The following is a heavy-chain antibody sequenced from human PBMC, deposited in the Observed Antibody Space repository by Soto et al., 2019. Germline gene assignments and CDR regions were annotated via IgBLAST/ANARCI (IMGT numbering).Heavy chain of an antibody. CDR3: AIYLLTGYCTNGVCYQFDY. CDR1: GGTFSSYT. V-gene: IGHV1-69*02. D-gene: IGHD2-8*01. Sequence: GASVKVSCKASGGTFSSYTISWVRQAPGQGLEWMGRIIPILGIANYAQKFQGRVTITADKSTSTAYMELSSLRSEDTAVYYCAIYLLTGYCTNGVCYQFDYWGQGTLVTVSS. CDR2: IIPILGIA. J-gene: IGHJ4*02.